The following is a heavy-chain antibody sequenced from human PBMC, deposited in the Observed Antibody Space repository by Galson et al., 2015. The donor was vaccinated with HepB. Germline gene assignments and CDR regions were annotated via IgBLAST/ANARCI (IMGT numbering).Heavy chain of an antibody. V-gene: IGHV3-13*01. J-gene: IGHJ4*02. CDR2: INTAGDT. D-gene: IGHD2-2*01. CDR3: TRASSTSWSPFDY. Sequence: SLRLSCAASGFTFSRYDMHWVRQATGKGLQWVSAINTAGDTYYPGSVKGRFTISRENAKNSLYLQMNSLRAGDTAVYYCTRASSTSWSPFDYWGQGTLVSVSS. CDR1: GFTFSRYD.